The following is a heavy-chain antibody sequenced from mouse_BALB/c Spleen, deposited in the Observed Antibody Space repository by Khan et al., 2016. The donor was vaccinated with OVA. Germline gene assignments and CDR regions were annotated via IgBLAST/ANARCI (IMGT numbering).Heavy chain of an antibody. Sequence: QIQLVQSGPELKKPGETVKISCKASGYTFTNYGMNWVKQAPGKGLKWMGWINTYTGEPTCADDFKGRFAFSLETSASTAYLQINNLKNEDTATYFCARRISYYAMDYWGQGTSVTVSS. D-gene: IGHD2-4*01. CDR3: ARRISYYAMDY. J-gene: IGHJ4*01. V-gene: IGHV9-3-1*01. CDR1: GYTFTNYG. CDR2: INTYTGEP.